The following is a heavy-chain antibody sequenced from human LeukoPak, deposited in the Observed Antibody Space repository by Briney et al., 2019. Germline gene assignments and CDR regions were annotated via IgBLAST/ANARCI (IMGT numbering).Heavy chain of an antibody. CDR3: AAGLERLFDY. Sequence: SETLSLTCIVSGGSISSSDYCWSWIRQPPGKGLEWIGEINHSGSTNYNPSLKSRVTISVDTSKNQFSLKLSSVTAADTAVYYCAAGLERLFDYWGQGTLVTVSS. J-gene: IGHJ4*02. CDR1: GGSISSSDYC. CDR2: INHSGST. D-gene: IGHD1-1*01. V-gene: IGHV4-39*07.